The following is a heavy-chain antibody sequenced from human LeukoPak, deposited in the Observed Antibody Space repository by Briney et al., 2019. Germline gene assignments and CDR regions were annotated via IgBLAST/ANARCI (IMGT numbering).Heavy chain of an antibody. CDR1: GGSISNYF. CDR2: IYYSGST. D-gene: IGHD3-10*01. V-gene: IGHV4-59*12. J-gene: IGHJ4*02. Sequence: PSETLSLTCTVSGGSISNYFWSWIRQPPGKGLEWIGYIYYSGSTNYNPSLKSRVTISVDTSKNQFSLKLSSVTAADTAVYYCARGPAGIWFGEFYFVYWGQGTLVTVSS. CDR3: ARGPAGIWFGEFYFVY.